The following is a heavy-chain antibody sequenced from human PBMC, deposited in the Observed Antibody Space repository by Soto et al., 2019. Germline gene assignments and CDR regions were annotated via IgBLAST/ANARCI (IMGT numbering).Heavy chain of an antibody. V-gene: IGHV1-2*04. J-gene: IGHJ6*02. D-gene: IGHD6-19*01. CDR1: GYTFTGYY. CDR2: INPNSGGT. Sequence: GASVKVSCKASGYTFTGYYMHWVRQAPGQGLEWMGWINPNSGGTNYAQKFQGWVTMTRDTSISTAYMELSRLRSDDTAVYYCARDQAVAAPLDYYYYGMDVWGQGTTVTVSS. CDR3: ARDQAVAAPLDYYYYGMDV.